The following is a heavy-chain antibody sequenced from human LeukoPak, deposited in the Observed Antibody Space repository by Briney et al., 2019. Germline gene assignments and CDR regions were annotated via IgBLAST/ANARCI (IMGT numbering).Heavy chain of an antibody. CDR2: IYSGGDT. CDR1: GFTVSSSY. Sequence: AGSLRLSSAASGFTVSSSYMNWVRQAPGNGLEWVSVIYSGGDTFYADSVKGRFTISRHNSNNMLYLQMNSLRAEDTAMYYCAREGENWNHLWGQGTLVTVSS. V-gene: IGHV3-53*04. D-gene: IGHD2-21*01. CDR3: AREGENWNHL. J-gene: IGHJ5*02.